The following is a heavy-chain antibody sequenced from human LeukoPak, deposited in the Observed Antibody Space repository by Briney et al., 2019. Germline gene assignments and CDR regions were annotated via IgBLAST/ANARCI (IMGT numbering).Heavy chain of an antibody. D-gene: IGHD3-10*01. CDR2: IRYDGSNK. J-gene: IGHJ5*02. Sequence: GSLRLSCAASGFTFSSYAMSWVRQAPGKGLEWVAFIRYDGSNKYYADSVKGRFTISRDNSKNTLYLQMNSLRAEDTAVYYCAKDYSKTSYYGSGTYYRPNWFDPWGQGTLVTVSS. V-gene: IGHV3-30*02. CDR3: AKDYSKTSYYGSGTYYRPNWFDP. CDR1: GFTFSSYA.